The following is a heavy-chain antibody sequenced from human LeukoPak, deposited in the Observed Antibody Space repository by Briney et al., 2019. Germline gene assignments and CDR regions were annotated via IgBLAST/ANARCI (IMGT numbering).Heavy chain of an antibody. J-gene: IGHJ6*03. Sequence: GGSLRLSCAASGFTFSDYYMSWIRQAPGKGLEWVSYISSSGSTIYYADSVKGRFTISRDNAKNSLHLQMNSLRAEDTAVYYCARDRGDIVVFYYMDVWGKGTTVTVSS. V-gene: IGHV3-11*01. CDR2: ISSSGSTI. CDR3: ARDRGDIVVFYYMDV. D-gene: IGHD2-2*01. CDR1: GFTFSDYY.